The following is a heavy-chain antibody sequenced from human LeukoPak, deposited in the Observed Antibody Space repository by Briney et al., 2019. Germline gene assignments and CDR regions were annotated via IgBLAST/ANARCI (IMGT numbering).Heavy chain of an antibody. CDR2: ISWNSGSI. D-gene: IGHD3-22*01. V-gene: IGHV3-9*01. CDR3: AKAEDSSGYSLVDY. J-gene: IGHJ4*02. CDR1: GFTFDDYA. Sequence: GRSLRLSCAASGFTFDDYAMHWVRQAPGKGLEWVSGISWNSGSIGYADSVKGRFTISRDNAKNSLYLQMNSLRAEDTALYYCAKAEDSSGYSLVDYWGQGTLVTVSS.